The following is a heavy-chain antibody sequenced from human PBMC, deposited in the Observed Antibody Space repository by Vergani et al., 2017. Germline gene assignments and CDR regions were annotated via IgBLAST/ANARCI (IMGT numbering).Heavy chain of an antibody. CDR2: INPSGGST. J-gene: IGHJ6*02. CDR3: ARDETPRRRSSSTFSSYYYGMDV. Sequence: QVQLVQSGAEVKKPGASVKVSCKASGYTFTSYYMHWVRQAPGQGLEWMGIINPSGGSTSYAQKFQGRVTMTRDTSTSTVYMELSSLRSEDTAVYYCARDETPRRRSSSTFSSYYYGMDVWGQGTTVTVSS. D-gene: IGHD6-6*01. V-gene: IGHV1-46*01. CDR1: GYTFTSYY.